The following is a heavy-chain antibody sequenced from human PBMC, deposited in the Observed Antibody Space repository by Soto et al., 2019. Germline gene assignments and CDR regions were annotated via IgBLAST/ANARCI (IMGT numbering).Heavy chain of an antibody. CDR1: SGSITSANW. CDR2: IYHSGST. D-gene: IGHD2-15*01. Sequence: QVPLQESGPRLVRPSGTLSLTCTVSSGSITSANWWSWVRQPPARGLEWIGEIYHSGSTNYNLSLKSRVTLSVDKSKNQFSLSLSSVTAADTAMYSCARRGGGVVLAATTPFDYWGQGTLVTVSS. J-gene: IGHJ4*02. V-gene: IGHV4-4*02. CDR3: ARRGGGVVLAATTPFDY.